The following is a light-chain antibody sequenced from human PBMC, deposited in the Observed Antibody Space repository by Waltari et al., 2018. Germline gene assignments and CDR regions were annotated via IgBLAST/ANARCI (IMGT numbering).Light chain of an antibody. J-gene: IGLJ3*02. CDR2: STN. V-gene: IGLV8-61*01. Sequence: QTVVTQEPSVSVSPGGTVTPASALCSCSVFSSFHPSWYQQTPGQAPRTLIYSTNTRLFGVPNRFSGSILGNKAALTIAGAQADDEADYYCVLYMDSGVWVFGGGTKLTVL. CDR1: SCSVFSSFH. CDR3: VLYMDSGVWV.